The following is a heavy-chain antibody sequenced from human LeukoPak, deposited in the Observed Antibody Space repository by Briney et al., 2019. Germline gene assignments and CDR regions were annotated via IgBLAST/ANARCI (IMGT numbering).Heavy chain of an antibody. V-gene: IGHV3-7*01. CDR1: GFTFSSYW. D-gene: IGHD3-22*01. CDR2: IKPDGGEK. CDR3: ARALYDTSGYYYAGFDY. J-gene: IGHJ4*02. Sequence: GGSLRLSCAASGFTFSSYWMSWVRQAPGKGLEWVANIKPDGGEKYYVDSVKGRFTISRDNAKNSLYLQMNSLRAEDTAVYYCARALYDTSGYYYAGFDYWGQGTLVTVSS.